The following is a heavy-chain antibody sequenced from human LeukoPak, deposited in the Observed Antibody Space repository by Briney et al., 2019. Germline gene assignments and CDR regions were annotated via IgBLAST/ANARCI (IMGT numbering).Heavy chain of an antibody. J-gene: IGHJ6*03. CDR1: GFTFSSYG. D-gene: IGHD4-11*01. V-gene: IGHV3-30*18. CDR2: ISYDGSNK. CDR3: AKGPTYYYYYYMDV. Sequence: GGSLRLSCAASGFTFSSYGMHWVRQAPGKGLEWVAVISYDGSNKYYADSVKGRFTIPRDSSKNTLYLQMNSLRAEDTAVYYCAKGPTYYYYYYMDVWGKGTTVTVSS.